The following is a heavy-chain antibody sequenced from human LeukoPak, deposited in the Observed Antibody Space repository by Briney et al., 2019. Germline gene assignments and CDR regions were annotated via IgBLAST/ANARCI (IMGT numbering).Heavy chain of an antibody. V-gene: IGHV4-34*01. Sequence: PSETLSLTCAVYGGSFSGYYWSWIRQPPGKGLEWIGEINHSGSTNYNPSLKSRVTISVDTSKNQFSLKLSSVTAADTAVYYCARRGFDGPLNKRVEAVGGKLDKTRGYYMDVWGKGTTVTVSS. J-gene: IGHJ6*03. CDR3: ARRGFDGPLNKRVEAVGGKLDKTRGYYMDV. D-gene: IGHD6-19*01. CDR2: INHSGST. CDR1: GGSFSGYY.